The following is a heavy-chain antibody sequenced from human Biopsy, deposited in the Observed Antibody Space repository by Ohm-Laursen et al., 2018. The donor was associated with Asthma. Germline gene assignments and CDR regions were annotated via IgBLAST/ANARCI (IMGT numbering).Heavy chain of an antibody. J-gene: IGHJ4*02. CDR3: ARKAGSCISRTCYSLDF. V-gene: IGHV1-69*01. D-gene: IGHD2-2*01. CDR1: GGTFNTYV. CDR2: IKSVFGTT. Sequence: GSSAKASCKSLGGTFNTYVIGWGRQAPGQGLGWMGGIKSVFGTTTYPQKFQDRVTITADDSTSTVYMELSSLRSEDTAVYYCARKAGSCISRTCYSLDFWGQGTLVTVSS.